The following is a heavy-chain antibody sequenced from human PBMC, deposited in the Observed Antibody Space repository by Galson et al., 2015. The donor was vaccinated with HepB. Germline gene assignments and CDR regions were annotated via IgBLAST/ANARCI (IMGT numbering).Heavy chain of an antibody. CDR1: GGSISSSNW. J-gene: IGHJ3*02. CDR2: IYRSGST. V-gene: IGHV4-4*02. Sequence: LSLTCAVSGGSISSSNWWSWVRQPPGKGLEWIGEIYRSGSTNYNPSLKSRVTISVDKSKNQFSLKLSSVTAADTAVYYCARSTLVGASGIGAFDIWGQGTMVTVSS. CDR3: ARSTLVGASGIGAFDI. D-gene: IGHD1-26*01.